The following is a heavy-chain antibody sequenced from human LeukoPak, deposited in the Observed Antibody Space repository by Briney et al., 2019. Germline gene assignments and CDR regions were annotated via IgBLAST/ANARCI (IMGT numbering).Heavy chain of an antibody. J-gene: IGHJ4*02. CDR2: ISAYNGNT. CDR1: GYTFTSYG. CDR3: ASEEDSGSYYPH. Sequence: ASVKVPCKASGYTFTSYGISWVRQAPGQGLEWMGWISAYNGNTNYAQKLQGRVTMTTDTSTSTAYMELRSLRSDDTAVYYCASEEDSGSYYPHWGQGTLVTVSS. V-gene: IGHV1-18*01. D-gene: IGHD1-26*01.